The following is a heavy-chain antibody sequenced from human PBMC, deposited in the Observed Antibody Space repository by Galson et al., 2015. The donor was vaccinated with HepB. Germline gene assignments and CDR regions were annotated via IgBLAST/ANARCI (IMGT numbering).Heavy chain of an antibody. CDR1: GLTFSSYW. J-gene: IGHJ5*02. CDR3: ARDSRLPFFDP. CDR2: IKQDGSEK. V-gene: IGHV3-7*03. Sequence: SLRLYCEASGLTFSSYWMSWVRQAPGRGLEWVANIKQDGSEKYYVDSVKGRFTISRDNAKNSLYLQMNSLRAEDTAVYYCARDSRLPFFDPWGQGTLVTVSS.